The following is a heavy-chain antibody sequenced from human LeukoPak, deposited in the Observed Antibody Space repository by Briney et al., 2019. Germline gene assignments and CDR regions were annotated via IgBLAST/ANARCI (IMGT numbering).Heavy chain of an antibody. D-gene: IGHD2-8*01. V-gene: IGHV1-18*01. CDR2: ISAKNGNA. J-gene: IGHJ4*02. CDR3: ARDLNGGLIGY. CDR1: GYSFTNYG. Sequence: VKVSCKASGYSFTNYGVAWVRQAPGQGPEWMGWISAKNGNANYTQQFQGRVTMTIETSTNTAYMELRSLRSDDTAVYYCARDLNGGLIGYWGQGTLVTVSS.